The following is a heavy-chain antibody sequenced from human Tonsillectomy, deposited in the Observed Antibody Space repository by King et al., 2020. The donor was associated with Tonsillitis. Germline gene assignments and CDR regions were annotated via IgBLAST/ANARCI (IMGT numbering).Heavy chain of an antibody. CDR3: VKDGSSSIGASNWFDP. CDR2: INWNSGTM. Sequence: VQLVESGGGLVQPGRSLRLSCAASGFTFDDYAMHWVRQAPGKGLERVSGINWNSGTMVYADSVKGRFTISRDNAKNSLYLQMNSLRGADTALYYCVKDGSSSIGASNWFDPWGQGTLVTVSS. J-gene: IGHJ5*02. V-gene: IGHV3-9*01. CDR1: GFTFDDYA. D-gene: IGHD6-6*01.